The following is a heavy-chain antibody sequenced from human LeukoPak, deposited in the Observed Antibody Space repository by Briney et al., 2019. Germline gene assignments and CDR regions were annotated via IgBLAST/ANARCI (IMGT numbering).Heavy chain of an antibody. J-gene: IGHJ3*02. CDR2: IIPIFGTA. Sequence: ASVKVSCKASGGTFSSYAISWVRQAPGQGLEWMGGIIPIFGTANYAQKFQGRVTITADESTSTAYMELSSLRSEDTAVYYCAKARKYYGAFDNWGQGTKGTGSS. CDR1: GGTFSSYA. CDR3: AKARKYYGAFDN. D-gene: IGHD3-10*01. V-gene: IGHV1-69*13.